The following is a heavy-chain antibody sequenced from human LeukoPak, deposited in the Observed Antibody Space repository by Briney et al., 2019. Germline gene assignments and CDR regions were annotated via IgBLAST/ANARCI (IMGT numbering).Heavy chain of an antibody. D-gene: IGHD3-16*01. CDR3: ARFTLYYFDY. CDR1: GGSLSRYY. Sequence: SETLSLTCTVPGGSLSRYYWSRIRQPAGKGLGWIGRVYTSGSTNCNPPLKSRVTMSVDTSKNQFSLKLSSVTAADTAVYYCARFTLYYFDYWGQGTLVTVSS. CDR2: VYTSGST. J-gene: IGHJ4*02. V-gene: IGHV4-4*07.